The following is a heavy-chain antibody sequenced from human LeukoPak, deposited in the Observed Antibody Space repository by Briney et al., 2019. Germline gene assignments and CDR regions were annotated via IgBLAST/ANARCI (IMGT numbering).Heavy chain of an antibody. CDR3: ARAVYDYIWGSYRFDY. CDR2: IYFSGST. CDR1: GGSISSSSHY. V-gene: IGHV4-39*07. J-gene: IGHJ4*02. D-gene: IGHD3-16*02. Sequence: SETLSLTCTVFGGSISSSSHYWGWIRQPPGEGLEWIGSIYFSGSTYYSPSLKSRVTFSVDTSKNQFSLKLSSVNAADTAVYYCARAVYDYIWGSYRFDYWGQGTLVTVSS.